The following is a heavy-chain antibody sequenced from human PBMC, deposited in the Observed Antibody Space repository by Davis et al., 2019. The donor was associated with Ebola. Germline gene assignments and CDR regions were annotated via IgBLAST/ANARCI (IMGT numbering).Heavy chain of an antibody. CDR1: GGSISSSSYY. V-gene: IGHV4-39*07. D-gene: IGHD6-13*01. CDR3: ARAGGYSAPMIY. J-gene: IGHJ4*02. CDR2: IYYSGST. Sequence: PGGSLRLSCTVSGGSISSSSYYWGWIRQPPGKGLEWIGSIYYSGSTYYNPSLKSRVTISVDTSKNQFSLKLSSVTAADTAVYYCARAGGYSAPMIYWGQGTLVTVSS.